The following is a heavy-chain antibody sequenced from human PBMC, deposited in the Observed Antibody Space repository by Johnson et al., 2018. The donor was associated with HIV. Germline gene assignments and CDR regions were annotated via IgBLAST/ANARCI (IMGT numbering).Heavy chain of an antibody. J-gene: IGHJ3*02. Sequence: QVQLVESGGGVVQPGRSLRLSCAASEFTFSSYAMHWVRQAPGKGLEWVALISYDGNSKYYAASVKGRFTISRDNSKNTLYLQMNSLRAEDTAVYYCARGEWGNAFDIWGQGTMVTVSS. D-gene: IGHD3-16*01. CDR3: ARGEWGNAFDI. V-gene: IGHV3-30-3*01. CDR2: ISYDGNSK. CDR1: EFTFSSYA.